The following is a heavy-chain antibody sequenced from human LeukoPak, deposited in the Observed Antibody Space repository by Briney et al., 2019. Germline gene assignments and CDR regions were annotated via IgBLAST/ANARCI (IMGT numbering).Heavy chain of an antibody. CDR1: GGSISSTNW. CDR2: VHLSGRT. Sequence: SGTLSLTCGVSGGSISSTNWWTWVRPPPGEGLEWIGEVHLSGRTNYNPSLESRVTMSVDMSENHISLKLTSVTAADTAVYYCAREGGPYRPLDYSGQGTLVTVSS. V-gene: IGHV4-4*02. CDR3: AREGGPYRPLDY. J-gene: IGHJ4*02.